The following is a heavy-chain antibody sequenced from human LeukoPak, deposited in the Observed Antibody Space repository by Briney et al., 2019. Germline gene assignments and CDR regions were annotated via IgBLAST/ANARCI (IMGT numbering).Heavy chain of an antibody. J-gene: IGHJ4*02. D-gene: IGHD5-18*01. V-gene: IGHV5-51*01. Sequence: GESLKISCKGSGYRFTSYWIGWVRQMPGKGLEWMGIIYPGDSDTRYSPSFQGQVTISADKSISTAYLQWSSLKASDTAMYYCARGSGYSYGSTAPLDYWGQGTLVTVSS. CDR3: ARGSGYSYGSTAPLDY. CDR2: IYPGDSDT. CDR1: GYRFTSYW.